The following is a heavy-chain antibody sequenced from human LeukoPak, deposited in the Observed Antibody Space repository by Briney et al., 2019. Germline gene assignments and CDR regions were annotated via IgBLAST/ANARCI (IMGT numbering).Heavy chain of an antibody. D-gene: IGHD5-18*01. J-gene: IGHJ4*02. CDR1: GYTFTSYG. Sequence: SVKVSCKASGYTFTSYGISWVRQAPGQGLEWMGGIIPIFGTANYAQKFQGRVTITADESTSTAYMELSSLRSEDTAVYYCARSLPSLGYSYGFSDYWGQGTLVTVSS. CDR3: ARSLPSLGYSYGFSDY. CDR2: IIPIFGTA. V-gene: IGHV1-69*13.